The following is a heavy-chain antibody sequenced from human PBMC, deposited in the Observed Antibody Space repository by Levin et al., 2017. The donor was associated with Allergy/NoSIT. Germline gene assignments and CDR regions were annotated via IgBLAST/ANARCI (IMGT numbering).Heavy chain of an antibody. D-gene: IGHD4-17*01. CDR3: ARITSVTTLHDAFDI. V-gene: IGHV3-53*01. CDR1: GFTVSSNY. CDR2: IYSGGST. Sequence: GGSLRLSCAASGFTVSSNYMSWVRQAPGKGLEWVSVIYSGGSTYYADSVKGRFTISRDNSKNTLYLQMNSLRAEDTAVYYCARITSVTTLHDAFDIWGQGTMVTVSS. J-gene: IGHJ3*02.